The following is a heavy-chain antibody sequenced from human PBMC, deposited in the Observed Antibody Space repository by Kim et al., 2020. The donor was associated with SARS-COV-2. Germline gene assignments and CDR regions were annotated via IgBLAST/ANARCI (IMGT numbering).Heavy chain of an antibody. CDR3: ARDQGHCSGGSCYPRYYYGMDV. CDR2: INTNTGNP. D-gene: IGHD2-15*01. V-gene: IGHV7-4-1*02. Sequence: ASVKVSCKASGYTFTSYAMNWVRQAPGQGLEWMGWINTNTGNPTYAQGFTGRFVFSLDTSVSTAYLQISSLKAEDTAVYYCARDQGHCSGGSCYPRYYYGMDVWGQGTTVTVSS. J-gene: IGHJ6*02. CDR1: GYTFTSYA.